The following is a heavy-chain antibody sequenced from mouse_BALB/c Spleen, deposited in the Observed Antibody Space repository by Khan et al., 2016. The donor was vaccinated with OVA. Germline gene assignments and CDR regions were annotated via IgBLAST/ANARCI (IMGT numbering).Heavy chain of an antibody. CDR2: ISPYNDGS. V-gene: IGHV1S136*01. D-gene: IGHD1-1*01. CDR3: LRALDDYGSADEGFAY. Sequence: EVQLQESGPELVKPGASVKMSCKASGYTFTSYVMHWVKQKPGQGLEWIGYISPYNDGSKYNEKFRGKATLTSDKSSSTAYMELSSLTSDDSAVYYCLRALDDYGSADEGFAYWGQGTLVTVSA. J-gene: IGHJ3*01. CDR1: GYTFTSYV.